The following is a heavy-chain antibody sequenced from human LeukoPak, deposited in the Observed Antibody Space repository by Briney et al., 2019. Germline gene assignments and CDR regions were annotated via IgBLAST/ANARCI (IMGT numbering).Heavy chain of an antibody. V-gene: IGHV3-30-3*01. CDR1: GITLSSFS. D-gene: IGHD2-15*01. CDR2: ISSDGSNK. J-gene: IGHJ4*02. Sequence: GRSLRLSCAASGITLSSFSMHWVRQTPGKGLEWVALISSDGSNKYYADSVKGRFTTSRDQSKNTVYLQMNRLRAEDTAVYYCARDRYCSGTSCYTAYLDCWGQGTLVTVSS. CDR3: ARDRYCSGTSCYTAYLDC.